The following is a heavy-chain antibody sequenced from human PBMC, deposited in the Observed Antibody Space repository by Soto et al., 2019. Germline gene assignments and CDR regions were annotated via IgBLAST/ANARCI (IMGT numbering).Heavy chain of an antibody. J-gene: IGHJ6*03. CDR3: AKDPRWYQLLWSEHRADAAYYYYYMDV. D-gene: IGHD2-2*01. CDR1: GFTFSSYG. V-gene: IGHV3-30*18. CDR2: ISYDGSNK. Sequence: GGSLRLSCAASGFTFSSYGMHWVRQAPGKGLEWVAVISYDGSNKYYADSVKGRFTISRDNSKNTLYLQMNSLRAEDTAVYYCAKDPRWYQLLWSEHRADAAYYYYYMDVWGKGTTVTVSS.